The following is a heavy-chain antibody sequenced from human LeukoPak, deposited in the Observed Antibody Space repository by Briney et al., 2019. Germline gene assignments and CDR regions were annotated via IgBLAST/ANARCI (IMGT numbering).Heavy chain of an antibody. D-gene: IGHD3-22*01. J-gene: IGHJ4*02. CDR2: ISSSSTYI. Sequence: GGSLRLSCAASGFTFSSYSMNWVRQAPGKGLEWVSSISSSSTYIYYADSVKGRFTISRDNAKNSLYLQMNSLRAENTAVYYCARLEYYYDSSEDPYFDYWGQGILVTVSS. V-gene: IGHV3-21*01. CDR3: ARLEYYYDSSEDPYFDY. CDR1: GFTFSSYS.